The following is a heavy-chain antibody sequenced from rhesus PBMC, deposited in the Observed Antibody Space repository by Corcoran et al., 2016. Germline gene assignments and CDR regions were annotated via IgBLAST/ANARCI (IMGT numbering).Heavy chain of an antibody. CDR1: GGSINDGFF. V-gene: IGHV4S9*01. D-gene: IGHD3-34*01. CDR3: ARVKYNSLDI. Sequence: QVQLQESGTGLVKPSETLHSLRAVSGGSINDGFFWNWISLPPGMGLGSVVNIYGHSTTTYYNPSLKSRITFSKDTSKNQFFLTLTSVTAADTAVYFCARVKYNSLDIWGRGVLVTVSS. J-gene: IGHJ5-2*02. CDR2: IYGHSTTT.